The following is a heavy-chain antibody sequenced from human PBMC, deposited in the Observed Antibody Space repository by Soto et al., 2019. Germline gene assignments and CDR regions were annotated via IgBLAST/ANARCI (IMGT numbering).Heavy chain of an antibody. CDR1: GYTFTSYA. V-gene: IGHV1-3*01. Sequence: ASVKVSCKASGYTFTSYAMHWVRQAPGQRLEWMGWINAGNGNTKYAQKLQGRVTMTTDTSTSTAYMELRSLRSDDTAVYYCARDSYGSDAFDIWGQGTMVTVSS. CDR2: INAGNGNT. J-gene: IGHJ3*02. D-gene: IGHD3-10*01. CDR3: ARDSYGSDAFDI.